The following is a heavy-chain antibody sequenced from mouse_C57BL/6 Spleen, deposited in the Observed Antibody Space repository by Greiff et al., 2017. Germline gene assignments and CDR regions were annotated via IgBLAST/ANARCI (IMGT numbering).Heavy chain of an antibody. CDR2: IDPSDSET. D-gene: IGHD1-1*01. Sequence: QVQLQQPGAELVRPGSSVKLSCKASGYTFTSYWMHWVKQRPIQGLEWIGNIDPSDSETHYNQKFKDKATLTVDKSSSTAYMQLSSLTSEDSAVXYCARDGSSLYYFDYWGQGTTLTGSS. CDR1: GYTFTSYW. V-gene: IGHV1-52*01. CDR3: ARDGSSLYYFDY. J-gene: IGHJ2*01.